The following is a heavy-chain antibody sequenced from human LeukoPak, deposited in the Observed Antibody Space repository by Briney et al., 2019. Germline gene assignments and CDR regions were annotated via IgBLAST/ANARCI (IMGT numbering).Heavy chain of an antibody. V-gene: IGHV3-53*01. D-gene: IGHD3-3*01. CDR2: VYTGGRT. CDR1: GFTIGKSD. Sequence: GGSLRLSCATSGFTIGKSDMAWVRQAPGKGLEWVSIVYTGGRTFHADSVKGRFTISRDNSKNTLYLQMNSLRAEDTAVYYCAKLKKGTYDFWSGYPPYYFDYWGQGTLVTVSS. J-gene: IGHJ4*02. CDR3: AKLKKGTYDFWSGYPPYYFDY.